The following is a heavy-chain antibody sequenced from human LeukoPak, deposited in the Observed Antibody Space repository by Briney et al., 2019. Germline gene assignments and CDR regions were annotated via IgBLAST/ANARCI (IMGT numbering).Heavy chain of an antibody. D-gene: IGHD3-3*01. J-gene: IGHJ4*02. V-gene: IGHV1-18*01. CDR2: ISAYNGNT. CDR3: ARDPAYYDFWSGYLPDY. CDR1: GYTFTSYG. Sequence: GASVTVSCTASGYTFTSYGISWVRQAPGQGLEWMGWISAYNGNTNNAQKLQGRVTMTTDTSTSTAYMELRSLRSDDTAVYYCARDPAYYDFWSGYLPDYWGQGTLVTVSS.